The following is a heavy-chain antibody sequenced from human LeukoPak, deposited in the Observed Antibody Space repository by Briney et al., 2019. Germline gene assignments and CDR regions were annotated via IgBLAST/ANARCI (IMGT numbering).Heavy chain of an antibody. D-gene: IGHD6-19*01. CDR3: AKDRGDFSGWFF. CDR2: ISGDGGST. Sequence: PGGSLRLSCAASGFTLSSSYMHWVRQAPGKGLEWVSLISGDGGSTYYADSVKGRFTISRDNSKNSLYLQMSSLRIEDTALYYCAKDRGDFSGWFFWGQGTLVTVSS. J-gene: IGHJ4*02. V-gene: IGHV3-43*02. CDR1: GFTLSSSY.